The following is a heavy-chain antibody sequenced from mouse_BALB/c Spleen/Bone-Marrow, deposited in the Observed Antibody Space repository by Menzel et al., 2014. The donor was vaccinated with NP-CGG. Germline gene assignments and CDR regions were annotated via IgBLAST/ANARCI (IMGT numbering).Heavy chain of an antibody. V-gene: IGHV5-17*02. CDR3: ARGGNWEDFDY. CDR1: GFTFSSFG. CDR2: ISSGSSTI. Sequence: DVQLVESGGGLVQPGGSRKHSCAASGFTFSSFGMHWVRQAPERGLEWVAYISSGSSTIYYADTVKGRFTISRDNPKNTLFLQMTSLRSEDTAMYYCARGGNWEDFDYWGQGTTLTVSS. J-gene: IGHJ2*01. D-gene: IGHD4-1*01.